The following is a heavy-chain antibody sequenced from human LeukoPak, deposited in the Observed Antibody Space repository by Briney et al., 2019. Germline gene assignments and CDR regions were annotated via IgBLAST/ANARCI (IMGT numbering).Heavy chain of an antibody. V-gene: IGHV1-69*05. CDR2: IIPLFCKA. D-gene: IGHD1-26*01. Sequence: GASVKVSCKASVGTFSSYAISWVRQAPGHGLEWMGGIIPLFCKANYAQKYQGSVTLTTDESTSTAYMDPSSLRSEDTAVYYCAREGSLGATPTWFDPWGQGTLVTVSS. J-gene: IGHJ5*02. CDR3: AREGSLGATPTWFDP. CDR1: VGTFSSYA.